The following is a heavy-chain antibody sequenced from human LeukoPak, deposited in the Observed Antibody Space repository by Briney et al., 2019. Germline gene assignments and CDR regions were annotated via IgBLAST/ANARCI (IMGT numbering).Heavy chain of an antibody. CDR3: ARGYSSSWIPYFDS. J-gene: IGHJ4*02. D-gene: IGHD6-13*01. Sequence: PGGSLRLSCAASGFSFSSYDMHWVRQAPGKGLEWVAIISVDGSNEYYADSVKGRFTISRDNSKNTLFLQMGSLRAEDTAFYYCARGYSSSWIPYFDSWGQGTLVTVSS. CDR2: ISVDGSNE. V-gene: IGHV3-30*03. CDR1: GFSFSSYD.